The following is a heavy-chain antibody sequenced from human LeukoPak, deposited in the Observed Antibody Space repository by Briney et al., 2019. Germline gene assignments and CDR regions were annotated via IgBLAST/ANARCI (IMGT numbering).Heavy chain of an antibody. CDR3: ARGRISGSYQFDY. Sequence: GGSLRLSCAASGFTFSSYGMSWVRQAPGKGLEWVSAISGSGGSTYYADSVKGRFTISRDNSKNTLYLQMNSLRAEDTALYYCARGRISGSYQFDYWGQGTLVTVSS. CDR2: ISGSGGST. CDR1: GFTFSSYG. D-gene: IGHD1-26*01. J-gene: IGHJ4*02. V-gene: IGHV3-23*01.